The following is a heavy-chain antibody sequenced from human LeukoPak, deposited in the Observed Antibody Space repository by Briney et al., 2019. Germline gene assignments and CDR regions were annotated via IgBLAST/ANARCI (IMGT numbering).Heavy chain of an antibody. CDR3: ARSGQYSSGWSDY. CDR2: ISYDGSNK. Sequence: GGSLRLSCAASGFTFSSYAMHWVRQAPGKGLEWMAVISYDGSNKYYADSVKGRFTISRDNSKNTLYLQMNSLRAEDTAVYYCARSGQYSSGWSDYWGQGTLVTVSS. V-gene: IGHV3-30*04. D-gene: IGHD6-19*01. CDR1: GFTFSSYA. J-gene: IGHJ4*02.